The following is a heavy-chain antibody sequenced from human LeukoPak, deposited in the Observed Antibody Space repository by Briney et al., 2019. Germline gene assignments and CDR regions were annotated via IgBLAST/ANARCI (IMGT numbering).Heavy chain of an antibody. D-gene: IGHD5-24*01. V-gene: IGHV3-9*01. J-gene: IGHJ4*02. CDR1: GFTFDDYA. CDR2: ISWNSGSI. Sequence: GGSLRLSCAASGFTFDDYAVHWVRQAPGKGLEWVSGISWNSGSIGYADSVKGRFTISRDNAKNSLYLQMNSLRAEDTALYYCAKDKMATRIYCFDYRGQGTLVTVSS. CDR3: AKDKMATRIYCFDY.